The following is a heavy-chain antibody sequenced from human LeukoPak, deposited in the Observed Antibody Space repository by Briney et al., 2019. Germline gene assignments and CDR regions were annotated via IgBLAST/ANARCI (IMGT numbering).Heavy chain of an antibody. Sequence: ASVKVSCKASGYTFTGYYMHWVRQAPGRGLEWMGRINPNSGGTNYAQKFQGRVTMTEDTSTDTAYMELSSLRSEDTAVYYCALTFPGYSYGRGDYYYGMDVWGQGTTVTVSS. CDR2: INPNSGGT. CDR3: ALTFPGYSYGRGDYYYGMDV. CDR1: GYTFTGYY. V-gene: IGHV1-2*06. J-gene: IGHJ6*02. D-gene: IGHD5-18*01.